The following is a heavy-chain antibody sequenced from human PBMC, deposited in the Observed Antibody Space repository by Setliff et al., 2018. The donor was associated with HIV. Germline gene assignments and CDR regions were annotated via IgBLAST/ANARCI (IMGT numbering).Heavy chain of an antibody. V-gene: IGHV4-39*07. D-gene: IGHD4-17*01. J-gene: IGHJ3*02. CDR3: ARGTTLNVVPDAFDI. CDR2: IYHAGNT. Sequence: SETLSLTCTVSGGSISSSSYYWAWIRQPPGKGLEWIGHIYHAGNTYYNPSLKSRVTISVDTSKNQISLRLNSLTAADTALYYCARGTTLNVVPDAFDIWGQGTMVTVSS. CDR1: GGSISSSSYY.